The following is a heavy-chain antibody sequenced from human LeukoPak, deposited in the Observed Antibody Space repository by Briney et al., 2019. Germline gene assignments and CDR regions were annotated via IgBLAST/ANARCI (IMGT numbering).Heavy chain of an antibody. D-gene: IGHD3-22*01. J-gene: IGHJ5*02. CDR1: GGTFSSYA. CDR3: ARADYYDRKNWIDP. V-gene: IGHV1-69*05. Sequence: SVKVSCKASGGTFSSYAISWVRQAPGQGLEWMGGIIPIFGTANYAQKFLGRVTITTDESTSTAYMELSSLRSEDTAVYYCARADYYDRKNWIDPWGQGTLVTVSS. CDR2: IIPIFGTA.